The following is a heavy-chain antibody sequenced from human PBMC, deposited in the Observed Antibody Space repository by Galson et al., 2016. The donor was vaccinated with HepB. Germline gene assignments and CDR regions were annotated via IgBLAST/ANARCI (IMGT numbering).Heavy chain of an antibody. CDR1: GGTFSAYH. CDR3: SSRLVTVLRGVVRGWFEP. CDR2: INESGRT. V-gene: IGHV4-34*01. J-gene: IGHJ5*02. D-gene: IGHD3-10*01. Sequence: SETLSLTCAVYGGTFSAYHWNWIRQAPGKGLEWIGEINESGRTNYNPSLKSRVTISIDKSKKQFSLNLSSVTAADTAVYYCSSRLVTVLRGVVRGWFEPWGRGTLVTVSS.